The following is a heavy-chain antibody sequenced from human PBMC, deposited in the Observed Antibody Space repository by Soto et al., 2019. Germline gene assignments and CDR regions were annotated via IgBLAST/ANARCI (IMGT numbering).Heavy chain of an antibody. D-gene: IGHD1-26*01. J-gene: IGHJ5*02. CDR3: AREMGVIGAPGYTWFDP. Sequence: ASVKVSCKASGYTFSDYYVHWVREAPGQGLEWMGWINPSSGGTIYTQRFQGRVTMTRDTSICTVYMELSRLTSDDTAVYYCAREMGVIGAPGYTWFDPWGQGALVTVSS. V-gene: IGHV1-2*02. CDR1: GYTFSDYY. CDR2: INPSSGGT.